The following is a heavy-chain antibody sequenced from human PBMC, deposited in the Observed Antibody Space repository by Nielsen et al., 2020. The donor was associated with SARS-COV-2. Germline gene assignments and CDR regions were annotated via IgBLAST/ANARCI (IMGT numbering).Heavy chain of an antibody. J-gene: IGHJ6*02. CDR1: GFTFTSSA. CDR3: AADGRRAVGGWYSLLRVYYYGMDV. Sequence: SVKVSCKASGFTFTSSAVQWVRQARGQRLEWIGWIVVGSGNTNYAQKFQERVTITRDMSTSTAYMELSSLRSEDTAVYYCAADGRRAVGGWYSLLRVYYYGMDVWGQGTTVTVSS. D-gene: IGHD6-19*01. V-gene: IGHV1-58*01. CDR2: IVVGSGNT.